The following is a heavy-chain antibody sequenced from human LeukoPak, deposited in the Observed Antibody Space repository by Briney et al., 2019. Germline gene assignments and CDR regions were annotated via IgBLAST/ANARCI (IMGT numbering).Heavy chain of an antibody. CDR3: ACYYNSGGYRLDY. Sequence: PSGTLSLTCAVSGGSISSPNWWTWVRQPPGKGLEWIGEIYHTGNTSYSPPLKSRVTMSVDKSKNQFSLKLSSLTAADTAVYFCACYYNSGGYRLDYWGQGTLVTVSS. J-gene: IGHJ4*02. CDR1: GGSISSPNW. D-gene: IGHD3-22*01. V-gene: IGHV4-4*02. CDR2: IYHTGNT.